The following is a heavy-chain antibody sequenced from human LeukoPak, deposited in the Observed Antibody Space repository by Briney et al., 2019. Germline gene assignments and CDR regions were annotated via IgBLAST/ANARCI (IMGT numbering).Heavy chain of an antibody. CDR2: ISGSGGNT. J-gene: IGHJ4*02. Sequence: GGTLRLSCAASGFTFSSYAMSWVRQAPGKGLEWVSVISGSGGNTYYADSVKGRFTISRDNSKSTLFLQMNSLRDEDTAVYYCAKDGDGGSYYVLFDYWGQGALVTVSS. CDR1: GFTFSSYA. D-gene: IGHD1-26*01. V-gene: IGHV3-23*01. CDR3: AKDGDGGSYYVLFDY.